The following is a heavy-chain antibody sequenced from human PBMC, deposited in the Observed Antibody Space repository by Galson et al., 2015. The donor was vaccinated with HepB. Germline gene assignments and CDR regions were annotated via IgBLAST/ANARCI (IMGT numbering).Heavy chain of an antibody. CDR2: ISSTSSYT. CDR3: VRDPPLGTPFDH. V-gene: IGHV3-21*01. D-gene: IGHD7-27*01. Sequence: SLRLSCAASGFTFSSYNMNWVRQAPRKGLEWVASISSTSSYTYYADSLKGRFTVSRDNAKNSLYLQMNSLRAEDTAVYYCVRDPPLGTPFDHWGQGTLVTVSS. CDR1: GFTFSSYN. J-gene: IGHJ4*02.